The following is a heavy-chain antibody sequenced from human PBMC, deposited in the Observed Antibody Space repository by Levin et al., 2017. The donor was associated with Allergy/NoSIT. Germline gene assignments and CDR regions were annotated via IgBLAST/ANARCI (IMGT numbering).Heavy chain of an antibody. CDR1: GFTFSSYA. V-gene: IGHV3-23*01. CDR3: AKGYSYGLTWYFDR. Sequence: GESLKISCAASGFTFSSYAMSWVRQAPGKGLEWVSAISGSGGSTYYADSVKGRFTISRDNSKNTLYLQMNSLRAEDTAVYYCAKGYSYGLTWYFDRWGRGTLVTVSS. J-gene: IGHJ2*01. CDR2: ISGSGGST. D-gene: IGHD5-18*01.